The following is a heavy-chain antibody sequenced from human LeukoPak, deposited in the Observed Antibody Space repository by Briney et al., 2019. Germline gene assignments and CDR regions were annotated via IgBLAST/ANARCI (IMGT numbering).Heavy chain of an antibody. Sequence: GGSLRLPCAASGFTFSSYAMHWVRQAPGKGLEWVAVISYDGSNKYYADSVKGRFTISRDNSKNTLYLQMNSLRAEDTAVYYCARDYCSGGSCYSENWFDPWGQGTLVTVSS. D-gene: IGHD2-15*01. V-gene: IGHV3-30*04. CDR1: GFTFSSYA. J-gene: IGHJ5*02. CDR2: ISYDGSNK. CDR3: ARDYCSGGSCYSENWFDP.